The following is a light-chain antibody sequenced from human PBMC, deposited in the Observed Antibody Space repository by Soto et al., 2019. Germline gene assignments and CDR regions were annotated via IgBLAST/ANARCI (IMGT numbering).Light chain of an antibody. Sequence: QSVLTQPASVSGSPGQSITISCTGSSSDVGTYNLVSWYQQHPGKAPKLMIYEVNKRPSGVSNRFSASKSGNTASLTISGVQAEDEAEYYCCSYASTYWVFGGGSQLTVL. CDR3: CSYASTYWV. J-gene: IGLJ3*02. CDR2: EVN. CDR1: SSDVGTYNL. V-gene: IGLV2-23*02.